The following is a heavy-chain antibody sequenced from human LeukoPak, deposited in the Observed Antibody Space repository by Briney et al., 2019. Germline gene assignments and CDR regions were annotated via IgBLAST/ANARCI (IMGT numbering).Heavy chain of an antibody. Sequence: GASVKVSCKASGGTFSSYAISWVRQAPGQGLEWMGRIIPILGIANYAQKFQGRVTITADKSTSTAYMELSSLRSEDTAVYYCARQTVVVYYFDYWGQGILVTVSS. V-gene: IGHV1-69*04. CDR3: ARQTVVVYYFDY. CDR2: IIPILGIA. CDR1: GGTFSSYA. D-gene: IGHD3-22*01. J-gene: IGHJ4*02.